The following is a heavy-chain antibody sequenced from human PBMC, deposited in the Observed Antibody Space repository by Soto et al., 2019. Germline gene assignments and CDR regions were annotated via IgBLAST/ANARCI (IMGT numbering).Heavy chain of an antibody. V-gene: IGHV1-69*01. CDR1: GGPFNTFG. CDR3: ARTMQRRPVFYVDY. D-gene: IGHD2-2*01. CDR2: IIPKYGTT. Sequence: QVQVMQSGAEVTKPGSSVKVSCKASGGPFNTFGISWVRQAPGQGLEWMGGIIPKYGTTNYARRLQGRVTITEDESTTTDYLELSSLRHDDTAIYYWARTMQRRPVFYVDYWGQGTPISVTS. J-gene: IGHJ4*02.